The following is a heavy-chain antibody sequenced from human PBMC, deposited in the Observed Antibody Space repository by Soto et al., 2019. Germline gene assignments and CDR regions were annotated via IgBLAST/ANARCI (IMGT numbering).Heavy chain of an antibody. CDR1: GFTFTNYA. D-gene: IGHD2-21*01. J-gene: IGHJ4*02. Sequence: EVQLLESGGGLVHPGGSLRLSCAASGFTFTNYAMSWVRQAPGKGQEWVSVTSGSGGSTYYADSVKGRFTISRDNSKNTLYLQMDSLRAEDTAVYYCAKVIVVIAAAGDYFDHWGQGTLVTVSS. CDR3: AKVIVVIAAAGDYFDH. CDR2: TSGSGGST. V-gene: IGHV3-23*01.